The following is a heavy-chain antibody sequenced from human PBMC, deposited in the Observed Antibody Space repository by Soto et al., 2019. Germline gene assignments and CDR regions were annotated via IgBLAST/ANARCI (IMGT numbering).Heavy chain of an antibody. Sequence: ASVNVSSKSSGYTFTNYYVQWVRQAPGQGLEWMGVIHPDGGHTTYSQKFQDRVTMTRDTFTSTIYMELSSLRSEDTAVYYCARGDNDYCGQGTLVTVSS. CDR2: IHPDGGHT. V-gene: IGHV1-46*01. CDR1: GYTFTNYY. CDR3: ARGDNDY. J-gene: IGHJ4*02.